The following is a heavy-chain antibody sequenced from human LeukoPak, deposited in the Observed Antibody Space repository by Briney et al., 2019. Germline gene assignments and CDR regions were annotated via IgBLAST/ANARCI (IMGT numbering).Heavy chain of an antibody. J-gene: IGHJ6*02. V-gene: IGHV3-7*01. Sequence: GGSLRLSCAASGFTFSSYWMSWVRQAPGKGLEWVANIKQDGSAKYYVDSVKGRFTISRDNAKNSLYLQMSSLRAEDTAVYYCARDMDKLGDYYGMDVWGQGTTVIVSS. CDR3: ARDMDKLGDYYGMDV. CDR1: GFTFSSYW. CDR2: IKQDGSAK. D-gene: IGHD3-16*01.